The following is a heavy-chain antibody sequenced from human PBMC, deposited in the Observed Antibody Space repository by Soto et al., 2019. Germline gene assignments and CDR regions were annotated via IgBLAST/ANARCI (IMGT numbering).Heavy chain of an antibody. Sequence: PGGSLRLSCAASGFTFSGYGMNWVRQAPGKGLEWISYIGTSSSDITYADSVKGRFTSSRDNAKNSLYLQMNSLRAEDTAVYYCARDQSGFGVVLDVWGKGTTVTVSS. J-gene: IGHJ6*04. CDR1: GFTFSGYG. V-gene: IGHV3-48*01. CDR2: IGTSSSDI. CDR3: ARDQSGFGVVLDV. D-gene: IGHD3-3*01.